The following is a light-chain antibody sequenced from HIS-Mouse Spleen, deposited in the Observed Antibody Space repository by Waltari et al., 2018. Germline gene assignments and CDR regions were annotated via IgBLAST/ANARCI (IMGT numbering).Light chain of an antibody. CDR1: ALPTKY. Sequence: SYELTQPPSVSVSPGQTARITCSGDALPTKYAKRYQQKSGQAPVLVIYEDSKRPSGIPERFSGSSSGTMATLTISGAQVEDEADYYCYSTDSSGNHRVFGGGTKLTVL. CDR2: EDS. V-gene: IGLV3-10*01. J-gene: IGLJ2*01. CDR3: YSTDSSGNHRV.